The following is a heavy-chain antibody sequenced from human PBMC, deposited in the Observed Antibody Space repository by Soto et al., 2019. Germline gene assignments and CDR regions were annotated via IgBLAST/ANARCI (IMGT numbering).Heavy chain of an antibody. CDR2: IYYSGST. J-gene: IGHJ3*02. Sequence: SETLSLTCTVSGGSISSYYWSWIRQPPGKGLEWIGYIYYSGSTNYNPSLKSRVTISVDTSKNQFSLKLSSVTAADTAVYYCARLDLLVQDAFDIWGQGTMVTVSS. D-gene: IGHD3-9*01. CDR3: ARLDLLVQDAFDI. V-gene: IGHV4-59*08. CDR1: GGSISSYY.